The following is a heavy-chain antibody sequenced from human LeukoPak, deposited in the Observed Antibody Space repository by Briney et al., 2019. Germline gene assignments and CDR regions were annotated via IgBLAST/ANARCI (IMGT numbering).Heavy chain of an antibody. D-gene: IGHD2-8*01. CDR3: ARDPRFCTNGVCYPAYYYYYMDV. V-gene: IGHV1-2*02. CDR1: GYSFTAHY. J-gene: IGHJ6*03. Sequence: ASVKVSGKASGYSFTAHYMHWVRQAPGQGLEWMGWINPDSGDTNYAQKFQGRVTMTRDTSINTDYMELSGLRSDDTAVYYCARDPRFCTNGVCYPAYYYYYMDVWGKGTTVTVSS. CDR2: INPDSGDT.